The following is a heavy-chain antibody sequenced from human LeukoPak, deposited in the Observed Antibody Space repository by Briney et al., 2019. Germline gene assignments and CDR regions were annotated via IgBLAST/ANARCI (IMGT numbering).Heavy chain of an antibody. Sequence: HPAGSLRLSCAASGFTFSSYSMSWVRQPPGKGLEWVSDISGSGGSTYYADSVKGRFTISRDNTQNTLYLQMNSLRAEDTAVYYCAKDIQLWLNWFDPWGQGTLVTVSS. CDR1: GFTFSSYS. D-gene: IGHD5-18*01. CDR2: ISGSGGST. V-gene: IGHV3-23*01. CDR3: AKDIQLWLNWFDP. J-gene: IGHJ5*02.